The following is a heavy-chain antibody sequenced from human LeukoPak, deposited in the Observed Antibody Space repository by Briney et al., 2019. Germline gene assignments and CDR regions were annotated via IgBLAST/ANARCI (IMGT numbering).Heavy chain of an antibody. CDR3: ARVGYCSGGSCYLHYYYYYYMDV. CDR2: INWNGGST. V-gene: IGHV3-20*04. CDR1: GFTFDDYG. Sequence: PGGSLRLSCAASGFTFDDYGMSWVRQAPGKGLEWVSGINWNGGSTGYADSVKGRFTISRDNAKNSLYLQMNSLRAEDTAVYYCARVGYCSGGSCYLHYYYYYYMDVWGKGTTVTISS. D-gene: IGHD2-15*01. J-gene: IGHJ6*03.